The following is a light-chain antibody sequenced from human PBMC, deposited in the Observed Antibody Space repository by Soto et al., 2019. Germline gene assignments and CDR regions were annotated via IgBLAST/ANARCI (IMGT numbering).Light chain of an antibody. Sequence: DIQMTQFPSSLSASVGDRVTLTCRASQGISNYFAWYQQKPGKVPKLLIYGASTFKTGAPSRFIGSGSWTEFTLPIISLQPEDVSTYYCHKYNSAHRTFGQGTKVEIK. CDR3: HKYNSAHRT. J-gene: IGKJ1*01. CDR1: QGISNY. CDR2: GAS. V-gene: IGKV1-27*01.